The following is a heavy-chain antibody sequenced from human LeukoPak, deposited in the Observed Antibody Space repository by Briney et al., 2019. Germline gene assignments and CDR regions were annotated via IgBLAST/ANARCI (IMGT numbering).Heavy chain of an antibody. V-gene: IGHV3-23*01. CDR2: ISGSGVST. CDR3: AKDQGYQRTVYYGMDV. Sequence: GGSLRLSCAASGFTFNSYAMSWVRQAPGKGLEWVSVISGSGVSTHYADSVKGRFTISRDNSKNTLYLQMNSLRAEDTAVYYCAKDQGYQRTVYYGMDVWGQGTTVTVSS. D-gene: IGHD5-12*01. CDR1: GFTFNSYA. J-gene: IGHJ6*02.